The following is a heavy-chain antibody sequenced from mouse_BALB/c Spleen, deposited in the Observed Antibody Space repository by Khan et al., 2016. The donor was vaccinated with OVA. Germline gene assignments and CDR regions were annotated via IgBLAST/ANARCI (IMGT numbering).Heavy chain of an antibody. D-gene: IGHD2-14*01. CDR2: IWGGGGT. Sequence: QVQLKQSGPGLVAPSQSLSITCTVSGFSLSRYNIHWVRQPPGKGLEWLGMIWGGGGTDYNSTLKSRLSIRKDNSKSQDFLKMNSLQTDDTAMYYCARAYYRYDGYYAMDYWGQGTPVTVSS. V-gene: IGHV2-6-4*01. CDR3: ARAYYRYDGYYAMDY. CDR1: GFSLSRYN. J-gene: IGHJ4*01.